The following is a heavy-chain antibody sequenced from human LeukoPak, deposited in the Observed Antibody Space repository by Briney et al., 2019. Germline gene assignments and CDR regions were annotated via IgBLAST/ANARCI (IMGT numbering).Heavy chain of an antibody. V-gene: IGHV3-11*01. Sequence: GGSLRLFCAASGFTFSDYYMSWIRQAPGKGLEWVSYISSSGSTIYYADSVKGRFTISRDNAKNSLYLQMNSLRAEDTAVYYCARRNYYDSSGYYVDYWGQGTLVTVSS. D-gene: IGHD3-22*01. CDR3: ARRNYYDSSGYYVDY. CDR2: ISSSGSTI. CDR1: GFTFSDYY. J-gene: IGHJ4*02.